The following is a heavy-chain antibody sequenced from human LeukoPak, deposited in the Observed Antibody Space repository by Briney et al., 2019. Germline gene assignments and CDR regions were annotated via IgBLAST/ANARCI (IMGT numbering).Heavy chain of an antibody. CDR1: GGSFSSYY. D-gene: IGHD6-13*01. CDR3: ARSFSYSSSWPFGY. J-gene: IGHJ4*02. Sequence: PSETLSLTCAVYGGSFSSYYWSWIRQPPGKGLEWIGEINHSGSTNYNPSLKSRVTISVDTSKNQFSPKLSSVTAADTAVYYCARSFSYSSSWPFGYWGQGTLVTVSS. V-gene: IGHV4-34*01. CDR2: INHSGST.